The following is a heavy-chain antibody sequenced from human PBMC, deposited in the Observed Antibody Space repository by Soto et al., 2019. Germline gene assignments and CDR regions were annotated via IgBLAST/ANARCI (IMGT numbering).Heavy chain of an antibody. CDR1: GGTFSSYA. CDR2: IIPIFGTA. Sequence: QVQLVQSGAEVKKPGSSVKVSCKASGGTFSSYAISWVRQAPGQGLEWMGGIIPIFGTANYAQKFQGRVAHTADESTSTADLELSSLRSEDTAVYYCASYGAANNFQHWGQGTLVTVSS. V-gene: IGHV1-69*12. D-gene: IGHD6-13*01. CDR3: ASYGAANNFQH. J-gene: IGHJ1*01.